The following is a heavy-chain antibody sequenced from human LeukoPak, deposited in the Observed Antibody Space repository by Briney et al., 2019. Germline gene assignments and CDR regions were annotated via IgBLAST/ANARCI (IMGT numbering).Heavy chain of an antibody. V-gene: IGHV4-4*07. J-gene: IGHJ6*02. Sequence: ASETLSLTCTVFGGSFSNYYWSWIRQPAGKGLEWIGRIYTSGSTNYNPSVKSRVTMSVDTSNNQFSLKLTSVTAADTAVYYCARQPPQHYGMDVWGQGTTVTVSS. CDR3: ARQPPQHYGMDV. CDR1: GGSFSNYY. D-gene: IGHD1-14*01. CDR2: IYTSGST.